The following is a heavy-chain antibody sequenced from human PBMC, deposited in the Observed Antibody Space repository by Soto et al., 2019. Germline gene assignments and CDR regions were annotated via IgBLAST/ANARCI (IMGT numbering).Heavy chain of an antibody. CDR2: IIPILGTV. CDR1: GDTFSSYT. V-gene: IGHV1-69*08. D-gene: IGHD4-17*01. Sequence: QGQLVQSGAEVRKPGSSVKVSCKSSGDTFSSYTISWVRQAPGKGLEWMGRIIPILGTVKYAQNFQGRVTIIADKSTSTVYMEMSSLRSEDTAVYYCARDYGDKTYYYYGMHVWGQGTTVTVS. J-gene: IGHJ6*02. CDR3: ARDYGDKTYYYYGMHV.